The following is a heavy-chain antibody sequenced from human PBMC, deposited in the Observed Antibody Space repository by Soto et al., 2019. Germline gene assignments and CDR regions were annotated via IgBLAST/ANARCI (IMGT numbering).Heavy chain of an antibody. J-gene: IGHJ4*02. CDR2: INPSGGST. Sequence: QVQLVQSGAEVKKPGASVKVSCKASGYTFTSYYMHWVRQAPGQGLEWMGIINPSGGSTSYAQKFQGRVTMTRDTSTSTVYMELSSLRSEDTAVYYCARGFTSSIAALYYFDYWGQGTLVTVSS. D-gene: IGHD6-6*01. CDR1: GYTFTSYY. CDR3: ARGFTSSIAALYYFDY. V-gene: IGHV1-46*01.